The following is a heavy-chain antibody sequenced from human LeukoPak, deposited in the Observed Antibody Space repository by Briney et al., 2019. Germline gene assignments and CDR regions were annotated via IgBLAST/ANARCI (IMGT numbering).Heavy chain of an antibody. CDR3: ASQRGLDYGDYGWFDP. V-gene: IGHV1-69*13. Sequence: SVKVSCKASGGTFSSYAISWVRQAPGQGLEWMGGIIPIFGTANYAQKFQGRVTITADESTSTAYMELSSLRSEDTAVYYCASQRGLDYGDYGWFDPWGQGTLVTVSS. CDR2: IIPIFGTA. J-gene: IGHJ5*02. CDR1: GGTFSSYA. D-gene: IGHD4-17*01.